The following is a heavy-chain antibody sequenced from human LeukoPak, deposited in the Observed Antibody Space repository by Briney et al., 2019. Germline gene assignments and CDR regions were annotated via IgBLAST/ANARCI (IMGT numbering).Heavy chain of an antibody. Sequence: ASVKVSCKASGYTFTDYYMHWVRQAPGQGLEWMGWINPNSGGTNYAQKFQGRVTMTRDTSISTAYMELSRLRSDDTAVYYCARDQSSSWYVDWFDPWGQGTLVTVSS. CDR1: GYTFTDYY. CDR2: INPNSGGT. J-gene: IGHJ5*02. CDR3: ARDQSSSWYVDWFDP. V-gene: IGHV1-2*02. D-gene: IGHD6-13*01.